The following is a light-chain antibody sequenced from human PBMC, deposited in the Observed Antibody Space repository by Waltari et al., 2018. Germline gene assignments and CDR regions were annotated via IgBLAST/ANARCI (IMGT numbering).Light chain of an antibody. CDR2: SDY. V-gene: IGLV1-44*01. J-gene: IGLJ3*02. CDR3: AAWDDSLNGWV. Sequence: QSALTQPPSASGTPGQRVTISCSGSRSKLGRNKVNWHQHLPGTAPKLLIYSDYKRPSGVPDRFSGSKSGTSASLAISGLQSEDEADYYCAAWDDSLNGWVFGGGTKVTVL. CDR1: RSKLGRNK.